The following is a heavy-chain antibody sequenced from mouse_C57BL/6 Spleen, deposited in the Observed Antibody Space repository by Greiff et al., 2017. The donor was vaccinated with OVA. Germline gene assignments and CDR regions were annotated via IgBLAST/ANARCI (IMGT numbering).Heavy chain of an antibody. J-gene: IGHJ2*01. CDR1: GYTFTSYW. V-gene: IGHV1-69*01. D-gene: IGHD1-1*01. CDR2: IDPSDSYT. Sequence: VQLQQPGAELVMPGASVKLSCKASGYTFTSYWMHWVKQRPGQGLEWIGEIDPSDSYTNYNQKFKGKSTLTVDKSSSTAYMQLSSLTSEDSAVYYCARCPYYGSSHFDYWGQGTTLTVSS. CDR3: ARCPYYGSSHFDY.